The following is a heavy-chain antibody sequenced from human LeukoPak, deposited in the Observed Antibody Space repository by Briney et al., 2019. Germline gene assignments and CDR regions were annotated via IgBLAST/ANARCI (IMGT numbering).Heavy chain of an antibody. D-gene: IGHD6-19*01. V-gene: IGHV3-48*04. J-gene: IGHJ4*02. CDR1: GFTFSSHG. CDR3: ARARAGTDY. CDR2: ISSSGSTI. Sequence: GGSLRLSCAASGFTFSSHGMNWVRQAPGKGLEWVSYISSSGSTIYYADSVKGRFTISRDNAKNSLYLQMNSLRAEDTAVYYCARARAGTDYWGQGTLVTVSS.